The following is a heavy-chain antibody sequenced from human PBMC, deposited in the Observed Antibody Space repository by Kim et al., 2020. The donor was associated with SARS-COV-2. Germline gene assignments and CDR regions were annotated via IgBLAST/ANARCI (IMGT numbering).Heavy chain of an antibody. CDR3: ARAPAMAHFDY. V-gene: IGHV4-31*01. J-gene: IGHJ4*02. CDR2: T. D-gene: IGHD5-18*01. Sequence: TDSPPSLQSPVTISVDTSKNQFSLKLSSVTAADTAVYYCARAPAMAHFDYWGQGTLVTVSS.